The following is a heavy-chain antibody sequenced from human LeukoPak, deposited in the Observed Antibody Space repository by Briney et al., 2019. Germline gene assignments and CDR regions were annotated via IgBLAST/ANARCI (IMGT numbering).Heavy chain of an antibody. Sequence: GGSLRLSCAASGFTFSSYAMSWVRQAPGKGLEWVSAIIGSGGSTYYADSVKGRFTISRDNSKNTLYMQMTSLRAADTAVYNCAKRAHEGIVVVVAANHAFHIRGRGTMATVSS. V-gene: IGHV3-23*01. CDR2: IIGSGGST. CDR3: AKRAHEGIVVVVAANHAFHI. J-gene: IGHJ3*02. CDR1: GFTFSSYA. D-gene: IGHD2-15*01.